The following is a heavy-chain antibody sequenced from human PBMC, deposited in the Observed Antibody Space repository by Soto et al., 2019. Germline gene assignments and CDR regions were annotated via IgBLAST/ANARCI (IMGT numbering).Heavy chain of an antibody. CDR2: MNPDKEGT. CDR1: GYTFSIYD. CDR3: AVKGGHGAYPLDS. D-gene: IGHD3-16*01. J-gene: IGHJ4*02. V-gene: IGHV1-8*01. Sequence: QVQLVQSGAEVKKPGASVKVSCKTSGYTFSIYDINWVRQATGQGLEWMGWMNPDKEGTGYSQKFQGRVNMTRDTSTGTAYMDLTSLTSEDTAIYYCAVKGGHGAYPLDSWCQGTLVTVSS.